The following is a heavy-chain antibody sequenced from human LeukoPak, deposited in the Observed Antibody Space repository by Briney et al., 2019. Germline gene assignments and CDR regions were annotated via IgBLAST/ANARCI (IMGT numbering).Heavy chain of an antibody. CDR1: GGSISSYY. CDR3: ARVVRLYGDYYFDY. CDR2: IYTSGST. J-gene: IGHJ4*02. V-gene: IGHV4-4*07. D-gene: IGHD4-17*01. Sequence: SETLSLTCTVSGGSISSYYWSWIRERSGGGLEGSGCIYTSGSTNYNPSLKSRVTMSVDTSKNQFSLQLRSVTAAATAVYYCARVVRLYGDYYFDYWGQGTLVTVSS.